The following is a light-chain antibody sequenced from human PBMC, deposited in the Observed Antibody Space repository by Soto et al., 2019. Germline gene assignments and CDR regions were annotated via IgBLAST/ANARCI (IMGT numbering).Light chain of an antibody. Sequence: QSVLTQSSSASASLGSSVKLTCTLSSGHSSYIIAWHQQQPGKAHRYLMKLEGSGSSNKGSGLPDRFSGSTSGADRYLTISNLQFEDEADYYCETWDFNTRVFGGGTKVTVL. CDR3: ETWDFNTRV. CDR2: LEGSGSS. CDR1: SGHSSYI. J-gene: IGLJ3*02. V-gene: IGLV4-60*02.